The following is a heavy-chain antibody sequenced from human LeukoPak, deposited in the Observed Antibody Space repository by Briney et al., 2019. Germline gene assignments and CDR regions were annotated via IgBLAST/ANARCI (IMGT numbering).Heavy chain of an antibody. Sequence: GGSLRLSCGTSGFSFGAYGMHWVRQAPGKGLEWVAVISYDGGNKFYADSVKGRFTISRDNSKNTMSLQMNSLRAEDTALYYCAKASNSGYFYGSGRYENWFDAWGQGTLVTVSS. CDR3: AKASNSGYFYGSGRYENWFDA. J-gene: IGHJ5*02. CDR1: GFSFGAYG. CDR2: ISYDGGNK. D-gene: IGHD3-10*01. V-gene: IGHV3-30*18.